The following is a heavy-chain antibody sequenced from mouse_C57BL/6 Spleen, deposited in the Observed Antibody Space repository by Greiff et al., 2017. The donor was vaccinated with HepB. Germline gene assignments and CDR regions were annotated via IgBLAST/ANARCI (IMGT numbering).Heavy chain of an antibody. Sequence: VHLVESGPELVKPGASVKISCKASGYAFSSSWMNWVKQRPGKGLEWIGRIYPGDGDTNYNGKFKGKATLTADKSSSTAYMQLSSLTSEDSAVYFCARRGLRRGFYWYFDVWGTGTTVTVSS. CDR2: IYPGDGDT. CDR1: GYAFSSSW. J-gene: IGHJ1*03. D-gene: IGHD2-4*01. V-gene: IGHV1-82*01. CDR3: ARRGLRRGFYWYFDV.